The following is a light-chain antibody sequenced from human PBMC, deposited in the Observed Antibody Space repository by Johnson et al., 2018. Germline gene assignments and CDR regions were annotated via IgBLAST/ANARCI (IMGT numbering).Light chain of an antibody. J-gene: IGLJ1*01. Sequence: QSVLTQPPSVSAAPGQKFTISCSGSSSNIGNNYVSWYQQLPGTAPKLLIYENNKRPSGIPDRFSGSKSGTSATLGITGLPTGDEADYYCGTWDSSLSAGNVFGTGTKVTVL. CDR2: ENN. CDR1: SSNIGNNY. CDR3: GTWDSSLSAGNV. V-gene: IGLV1-51*02.